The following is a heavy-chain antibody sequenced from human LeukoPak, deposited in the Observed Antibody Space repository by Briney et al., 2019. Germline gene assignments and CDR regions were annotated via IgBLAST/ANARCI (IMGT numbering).Heavy chain of an antibody. CDR1: GGSISSSSYY. CDR3: ARESASDYYGSGGNWFDP. J-gene: IGHJ5*02. V-gene: IGHV4-39*07. D-gene: IGHD3-10*01. Sequence: SETLSLTCTVSGGSISSSSYYWGWIRQPPGKGLEWIGSIYYSGSTYYNPSLKSRVTISVDTSKNRFSLKLSSVTAADTAVYYCARESASDYYGSGGNWFDPWGQGTLVTVSS. CDR2: IYYSGST.